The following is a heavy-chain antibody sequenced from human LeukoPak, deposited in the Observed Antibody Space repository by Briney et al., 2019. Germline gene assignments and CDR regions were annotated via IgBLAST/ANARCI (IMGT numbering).Heavy chain of an antibody. D-gene: IGHD1-26*01. CDR3: ARGMNSGSYFKGKDAFDI. V-gene: IGHV1-2*06. Sequence: ASVKVSCKASGYTFSDYYMHWVRQAPGQGLEWMGRINPKSGGTSYAQKFQGRVTMTRDTSTSTVYMELSSLRSEDTAVYYCARGMNSGSYFKGKDAFDIWGQGTMVTVSS. J-gene: IGHJ3*02. CDR2: INPKSGGT. CDR1: GYTFSDYY.